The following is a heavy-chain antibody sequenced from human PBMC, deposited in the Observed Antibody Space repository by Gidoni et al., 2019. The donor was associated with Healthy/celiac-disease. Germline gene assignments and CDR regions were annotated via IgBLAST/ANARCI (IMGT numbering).Heavy chain of an antibody. CDR3: AKDSPSPEMATSMFSFGY. D-gene: IGHD5-12*01. V-gene: IGHV3-23*01. CDR1: GFTFSSYA. J-gene: IGHJ4*02. Sequence: EVQLLESGGGLVQPGGSLRLSCAASGFTFSSYAMSWVRQAPGKGLEWVSAIRGSGGSTYYADSVKGRFTISRDNSKNTLYLQMNSLRAEDTAVYYCAKDSPSPEMATSMFSFGYWGQGTLVTVSS. CDR2: IRGSGGST.